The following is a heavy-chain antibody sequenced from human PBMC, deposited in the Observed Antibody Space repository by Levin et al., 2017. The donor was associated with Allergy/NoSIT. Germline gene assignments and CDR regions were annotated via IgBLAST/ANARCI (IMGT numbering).Heavy chain of an antibody. CDR3: AGDYPRAAAAASYYYNGVDV. V-gene: IGHV1-46*01. Sequence: ASVKVSCKASGYTFTSFYIHWVRQAPGQGLEWMGFINPTGGSTNYAQKFQGRVTMTSDTSTSAVSMELSSLRSEDTAVYYCAGDYPRAAAAASYYYNGVDVWGQGTTVTVSS. D-gene: IGHD6-13*01. J-gene: IGHJ6*02. CDR2: INPTGGST. CDR1: GYTFTSFY.